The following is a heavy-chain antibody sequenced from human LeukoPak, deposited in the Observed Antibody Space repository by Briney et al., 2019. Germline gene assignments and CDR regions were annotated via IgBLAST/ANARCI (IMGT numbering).Heavy chain of an antibody. V-gene: IGHV3-33*01. CDR2: IWYDGSNK. CDR3: ARDRAYGSGGDAFDI. D-gene: IGHD3-10*01. Sequence: PGGSLRLSCAASGFTFSNYGMHWVRQAPGKGLEWVALIWYDGSNKYYADSVKGRFTISRDNSKNTLYLQMNSLRAEDTAVYYCARDRAYGSGGDAFDIWGQGTMVTVSS. CDR1: GFTFSNYG. J-gene: IGHJ3*02.